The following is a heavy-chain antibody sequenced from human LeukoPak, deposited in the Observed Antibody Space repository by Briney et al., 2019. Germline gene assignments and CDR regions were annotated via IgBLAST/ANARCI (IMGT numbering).Heavy chain of an antibody. CDR2: ISWNSGIR. Sequence: GGSLRLSCAASGFTFDDYAMHWVRQAPGKGLEWVSFISWNSGIRGYADSVKGRFTISRDNAKNSLYLQMKSLRAEDTALYYCAKGLYSSSPYKNYWDYWGQGTLVTVSS. D-gene: IGHD6-13*01. CDR1: GFTFDDYA. J-gene: IGHJ4*02. CDR3: AKGLYSSSPYKNYWDY. V-gene: IGHV3-9*01.